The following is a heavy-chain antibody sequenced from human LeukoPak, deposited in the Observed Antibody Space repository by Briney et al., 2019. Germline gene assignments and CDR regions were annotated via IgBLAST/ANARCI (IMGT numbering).Heavy chain of an antibody. CDR3: ARVPGYCSSTSCYALDY. CDR2: INHSGST. J-gene: IGHJ4*02. D-gene: IGHD2-2*01. V-gene: IGHV4-34*01. Sequence: SETLSLTCAVYGGSFSGYYWSWIRQPPGKGLEWIGEINHSGSTNYNPSLKSRVTISVDTSKNQLSLKLSSVTAADTAVYYCARVPGYCSSTSCYALDYWGQGTLVTVSS. CDR1: GGSFSGYY.